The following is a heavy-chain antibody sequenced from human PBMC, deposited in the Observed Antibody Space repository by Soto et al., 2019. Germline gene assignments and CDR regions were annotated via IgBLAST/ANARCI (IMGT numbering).Heavy chain of an antibody. CDR3: ARDPVYPTYWYFDL. Sequence: QVQLVESGGGVVQPGRSLRLSCAASGFTFSSYAMHWVRQAPGKGLEWVAVISYDGSNKYYADSVKGRFTISRDNSKNTLYLQMNSLRAEDTAVYYCARDPVYPTYWYFDLWGRGTLVTVSS. CDR2: ISYDGSNK. CDR1: GFTFSSYA. J-gene: IGHJ2*01. D-gene: IGHD2-2*01. V-gene: IGHV3-30-3*01.